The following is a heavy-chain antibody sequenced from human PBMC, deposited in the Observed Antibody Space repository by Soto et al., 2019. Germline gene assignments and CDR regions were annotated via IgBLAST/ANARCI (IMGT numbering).Heavy chain of an antibody. J-gene: IGHJ4*02. CDR1: GFTVSTKY. CDR3: ARDPWAADY. V-gene: IGHV3-66*01. CDR2: IYSGGST. D-gene: IGHD3-16*01. Sequence: EVQLVESGGGLVQPGGSLRLSCAASGFTVSTKYMSWVRQAPGKGLEWVSVIYSGGSTFYADSVRGRFTISRDNSKNPVNLQMTSVRAEDTAVYYCARDPWAADYWGQGTLVTVSS.